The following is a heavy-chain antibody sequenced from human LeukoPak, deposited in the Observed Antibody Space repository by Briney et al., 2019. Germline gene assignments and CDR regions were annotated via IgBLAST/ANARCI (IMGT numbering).Heavy chain of an antibody. J-gene: IGHJ1*01. V-gene: IGHV3-23*01. CDR2: ITPNADRA. CDR3: AIMHGYYDGSGYWVQ. CDR1: GFTFGSYG. D-gene: IGHD3-22*01. Sequence: PGGSLRLSCAASGFTFGSYGMSWVRQAPGKVMEWVSFITPNADRASYADSVKGRFTISRDNPRNTLYMQMNSLRDEDTAVYYCAIMHGYYDGSGYWVQWGQGTLVTVSS.